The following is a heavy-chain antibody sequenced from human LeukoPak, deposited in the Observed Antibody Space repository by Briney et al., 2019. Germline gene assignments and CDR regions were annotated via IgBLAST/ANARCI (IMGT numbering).Heavy chain of an antibody. D-gene: IGHD3-10*01. Sequence: ASVKVSCKASGYTFTSYAMHWVRQAPGQRLEWMGWISAGDGNTKYSQKFQGRVTITRDTSASTAYMELSSLRSEDTAVYYCVLRITILRDAFDIWGQGTMVTVSS. CDR3: VLRITILRDAFDI. CDR2: ISAGDGNT. V-gene: IGHV1-3*01. J-gene: IGHJ3*02. CDR1: GYTFTSYA.